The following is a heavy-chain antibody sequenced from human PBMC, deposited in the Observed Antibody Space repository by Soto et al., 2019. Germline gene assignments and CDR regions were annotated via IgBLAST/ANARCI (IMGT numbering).Heavy chain of an antibody. Sequence: LRLSCAASGFTFSSYAMSWVRQAPGEGLEWVSAISGSGGSTYYADSVKGRFTISRDNARNSLYLQMNSLRAEDTAFYYCTKDIGVGGADIFDFRGQGTLVTVSS. CDR2: ISGSGGST. CDR3: TKDIGVGGADIFDF. J-gene: IGHJ4*02. D-gene: IGHD1-26*01. CDR1: GFTFSSYA. V-gene: IGHV3-23*01.